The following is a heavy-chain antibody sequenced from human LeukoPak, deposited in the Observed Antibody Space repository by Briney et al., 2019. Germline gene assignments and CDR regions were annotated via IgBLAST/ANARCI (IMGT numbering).Heavy chain of an antibody. V-gene: IGHV4-59*01. CDR2: ISYRGNT. CDR3: AREGLGTPFDY. Sequence: SETLSLTCTVSGGSTSSYYWNWIRQPPGKGLEWIGYISYRGNTNYSPSLKSRVTISLDTPKNQFSLKLSSVTAADTAVYYCAREGLGTPFDYWGQGTLVTVSS. J-gene: IGHJ4*02. D-gene: IGHD1-14*01. CDR1: GGSTSSYY.